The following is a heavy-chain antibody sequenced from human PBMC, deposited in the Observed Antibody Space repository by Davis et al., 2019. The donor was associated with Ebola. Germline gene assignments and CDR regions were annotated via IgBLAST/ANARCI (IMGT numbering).Heavy chain of an antibody. CDR3: ARTGGVRGYYYYGMDV. Sequence: AASVKVSCKASGYSFTGYYMHWVRQAPGQGLEWMGRINPNSGGTNYTQKFQGRVTITRDTSASTAYMELNSLRSEDTAVYYCARTGGVRGYYYYGMDVWGKGTTVTVSS. CDR2: INPNSGGT. D-gene: IGHD3-10*01. CDR1: GYSFTGYY. J-gene: IGHJ6*04. V-gene: IGHV1-2*06.